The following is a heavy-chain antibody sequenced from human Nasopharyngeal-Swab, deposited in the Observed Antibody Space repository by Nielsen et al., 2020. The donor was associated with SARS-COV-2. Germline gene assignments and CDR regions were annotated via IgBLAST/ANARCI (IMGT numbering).Heavy chain of an antibody. Sequence: VRQAPGKGLEWVSAISGSGGSTYYADSVKGRFTISRDNSKNTLYLQMNSLRAEDTAVYYCAKREITMVRGVIGYFDYWGQGILVTVSS. CDR3: AKREITMVRGVIGYFDY. CDR2: ISGSGGST. D-gene: IGHD3-10*01. V-gene: IGHV3-23*01. J-gene: IGHJ4*02.